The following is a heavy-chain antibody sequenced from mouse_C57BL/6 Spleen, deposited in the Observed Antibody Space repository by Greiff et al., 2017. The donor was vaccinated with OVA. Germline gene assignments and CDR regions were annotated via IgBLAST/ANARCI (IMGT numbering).Heavy chain of an antibody. J-gene: IGHJ3*01. Sequence: QVQLQQPGAELVMPGASVKLSCKASGYTFTSYWMHWVKQRPGQGLEWIGEIDPSDSYTNYNQKFKGKSTLTVDKSSSTAYMQLSSLTSEDSAVYDCARNRDSTWFAYWGQGTLVTVSA. D-gene: IGHD2-5*01. CDR1: GYTFTSYW. CDR3: ARNRDSTWFAY. CDR2: IDPSDSYT. V-gene: IGHV1-69*01.